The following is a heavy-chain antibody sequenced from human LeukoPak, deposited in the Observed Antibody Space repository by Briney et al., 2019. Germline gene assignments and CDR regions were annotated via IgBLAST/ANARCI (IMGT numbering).Heavy chain of an antibody. CDR1: GFTFSSYA. Sequence: PGGSLRLSCAASGFTFSSYAMHWVRQAPGKGLEWVAVISYDGSNKYYADSVKGRFTISRDNSKNTLYLQMNSLRAEDTAVYYCARDGYSSSSFDYWGQGTLVTVSS. CDR3: ARDGYSSSSFDY. D-gene: IGHD6-6*01. V-gene: IGHV3-30-3*01. CDR2: ISYDGSNK. J-gene: IGHJ4*02.